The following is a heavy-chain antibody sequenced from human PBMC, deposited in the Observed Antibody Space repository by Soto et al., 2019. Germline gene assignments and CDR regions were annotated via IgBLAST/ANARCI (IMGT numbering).Heavy chain of an antibody. D-gene: IGHD6-13*01. CDR1: GDSAYRNSAA. J-gene: IGHJ6*02. Sequence: SQTLSLPWVISGDSAYRNSAAWNWIRQSPSRGLEGLGRTYYRSKWYNDYAVSVKSRITIHPDKSKNQFSLQLNPVTPEDTAVYYCARPRGGIAAAATAYYYYGMDVWGQGTTVTVSS. V-gene: IGHV6-1*01. CDR3: ARPRGGIAAAATAYYYYGMDV. CDR2: TYYRSKWYN.